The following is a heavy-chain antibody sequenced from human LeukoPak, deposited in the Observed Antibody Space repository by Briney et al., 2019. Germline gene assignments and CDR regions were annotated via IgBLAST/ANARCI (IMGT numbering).Heavy chain of an antibody. CDR3: ARNMVRGVIFHGAFDI. V-gene: IGHV1-69*13. CDR1: GGTFSSYA. Sequence: ASVKVSCKASGGTFSSYAISWVRQAPGQGLEWMGGIIPIFGTANYAQKFQGRVTITADESTSTAYMELSSLRSEDTAVYYCARNMVRGVIFHGAFDIWGQGTMVTVSS. J-gene: IGHJ3*02. CDR2: IIPIFGTA. D-gene: IGHD3-10*01.